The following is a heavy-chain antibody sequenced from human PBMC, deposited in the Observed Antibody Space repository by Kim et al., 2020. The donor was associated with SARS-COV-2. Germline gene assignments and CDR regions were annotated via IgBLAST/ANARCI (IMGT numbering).Heavy chain of an antibody. V-gene: IGHV3-23*01. Sequence: GGSRRLSCAASGFTCSTYAMSWVRQAQGKGLEWVSAIGGSAGSTYYADSVKGRFTVSRDNSKNTLYLQMNSLRAEDTALYYCARDSWSRLRGVTYSYYGMDVWGQGPTVTVSS. CDR2: IGGSAGST. D-gene: IGHD3-10*01. CDR1: GFTCSTYA. CDR3: ARDSWSRLRGVTYSYYGMDV. J-gene: IGHJ6*02.